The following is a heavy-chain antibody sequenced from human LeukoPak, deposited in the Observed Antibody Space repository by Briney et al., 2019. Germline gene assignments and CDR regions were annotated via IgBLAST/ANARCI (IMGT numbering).Heavy chain of an antibody. V-gene: IGHV4-38-2*02. D-gene: IGHD2-2*01. Sequence: WETLSLTCTVSGYSISSGYYWGWIRQPPGKGLEWIGSFYDSGNTYYNPSLKSRVTISVDTSKNHFSLTLSSVTAADTAVYYCARSDGLVGIWGQGTMVTVSS. J-gene: IGHJ3*02. CDR1: GYSISSGYY. CDR3: ARSDGLVGI. CDR2: FYDSGNT.